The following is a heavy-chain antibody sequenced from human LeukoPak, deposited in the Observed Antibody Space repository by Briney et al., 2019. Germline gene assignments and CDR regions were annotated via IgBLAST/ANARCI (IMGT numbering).Heavy chain of an antibody. V-gene: IGHV3-23*01. CDR3: AKVGGGFNPTLYFDF. J-gene: IGHJ4*02. D-gene: IGHD3-16*01. Sequence: GGSLRLSCAASRFTFSNVAMSWVRRAPGKGLEWVSAISGSGGSTFYADSVKGRFTISRDNSKNTLYLQMNSLRADDTAVYYCAKVGGGFNPTLYFDFWGQGTLVTVSS. CDR2: ISGSGGST. CDR1: RFTFSNVA.